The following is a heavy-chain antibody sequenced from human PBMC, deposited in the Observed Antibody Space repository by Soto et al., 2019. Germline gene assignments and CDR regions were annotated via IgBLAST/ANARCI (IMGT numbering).Heavy chain of an antibody. D-gene: IGHD3-3*01. V-gene: IGHV3-23*01. CDR1: GFTFSSYA. CDR2: ISGSGGST. CDR3: AKFVSPYDFWSALEP. J-gene: IGHJ5*02. Sequence: AGGSLRLSCAASGFTFSSYAMSWVRQAPGKGLEWVSAISGSGGSTYYADSVKGRFTISRDNSKNTLYLQMNSLRAEDTAVYYCAKFVSPYDFWSALEPWGQGTLVTVSS.